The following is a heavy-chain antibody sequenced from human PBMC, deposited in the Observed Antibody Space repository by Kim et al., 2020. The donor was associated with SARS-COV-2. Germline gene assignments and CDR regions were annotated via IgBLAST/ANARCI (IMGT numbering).Heavy chain of an antibody. D-gene: IGHD5-12*01. J-gene: IGHJ4*02. CDR1: GFSFSNFG. CDR3: AKETRNIVAFDS. CDR2: ISYDGSQK. V-gene: IGHV3-30*18. Sequence: GGSLRLSCAASGFSFSNFGMHWVRQTPGKGLEWVAVISYDGSQKYYGDSMKGRFTIARDNSKNTLSLQMDSLRAEDTAVYYCAKETRNIVAFDSWGQGILVTVSS.